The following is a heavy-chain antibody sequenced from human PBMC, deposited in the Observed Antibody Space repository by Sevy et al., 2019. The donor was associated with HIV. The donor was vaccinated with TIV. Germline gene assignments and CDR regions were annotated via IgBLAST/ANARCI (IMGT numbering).Heavy chain of an antibody. V-gene: IGHV3-7*01. J-gene: IGHJ4*02. Sequence: GGSLRLSCAASGFTFSSYWMSWVRQAPGKGLEWVANIKQDGSEKYYVDSVKGRFTISRDNAKNSLYLQMNSLRAEDTAVYHCARAGTYYYDSSGYYHARPYYFDYWGQGTLVTVSS. CDR2: IKQDGSEK. CDR1: GFTFSSYW. D-gene: IGHD3-22*01. CDR3: ARAGTYYYDSSGYYHARPYYFDY.